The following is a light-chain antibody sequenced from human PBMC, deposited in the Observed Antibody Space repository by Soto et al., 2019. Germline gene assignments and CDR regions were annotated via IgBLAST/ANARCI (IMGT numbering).Light chain of an antibody. V-gene: IGKV3-15*01. CDR1: QSLRTL. CDR2: GAT. Sequence: VSPEERATLACRDSQSLRTLLHWYPRRPGQAPRPLIHGATTRETGIPARFIGSGAGTGCTHSISSLLSVDVAVYGCLRYNDWIRTGGRGTKV. J-gene: IGKJ1*01. CDR3: LRYNDWIRT.